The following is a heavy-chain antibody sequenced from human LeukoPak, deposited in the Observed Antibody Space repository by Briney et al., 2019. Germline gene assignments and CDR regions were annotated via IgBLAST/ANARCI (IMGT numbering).Heavy chain of an antibody. CDR3: ARDRVGGDLTGVSLY. CDR2: ISAYNGNT. J-gene: IGHJ4*01. Sequence: AAVKVSCKASGYPFDNFGLTWVRQAPGQGLGWMGWISAYNGNTHYAKKFRGRLTLTTETSTSTAYLELRSLKSDDTAVYYCARDRVGGDLTGVSLYWGQGTLVTVSS. V-gene: IGHV1-18*01. D-gene: IGHD4-17*01. CDR1: GYPFDNFG.